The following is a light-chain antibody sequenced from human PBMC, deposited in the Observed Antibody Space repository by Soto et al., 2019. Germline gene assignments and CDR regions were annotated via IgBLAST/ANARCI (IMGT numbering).Light chain of an antibody. V-gene: IGLV2-14*03. CDR3: SSYIPNDSTDV. Sequence: QSALTQPASVSGSPGQSITISCTGTSSDVGGYNYVSWYQHHPAKAPKRMIHDVSNRPSGVSNRFSGAKSGNTASLTISGLQAEDEADYYCSSYIPNDSTDVFGSGTKLTVL. CDR1: SSDVGGYNY. J-gene: IGLJ1*01. CDR2: DVS.